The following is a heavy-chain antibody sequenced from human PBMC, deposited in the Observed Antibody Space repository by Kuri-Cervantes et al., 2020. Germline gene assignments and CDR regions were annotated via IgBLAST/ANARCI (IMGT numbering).Heavy chain of an antibody. CDR1: GFTFSSYA. V-gene: IGHV3-64*02. D-gene: IGHD3-22*01. CDR2: ISSNGGST. CDR3: AKDSDSSGYRGVWGYFDY. Sequence: GESLKISCAASGFTFSSYAMHWVRQAPGKGLEYVSAISSNGGSTYYADSVKGRFTISRDNSKNTLYLQMNSLRAEDTAVYYCAKDSDSSGYRGVWGYFDYWGQGTLVTVSS. J-gene: IGHJ4*02.